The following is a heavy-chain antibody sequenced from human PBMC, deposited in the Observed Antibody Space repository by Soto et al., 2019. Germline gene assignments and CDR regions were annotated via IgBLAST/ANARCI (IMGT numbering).Heavy chain of an antibody. J-gene: IGHJ3*02. D-gene: IGHD4-17*01. V-gene: IGHV3-30-3*01. Sequence: GGSLRLSCAASGFTFSDYSLHWVRQAPGKGLQWVALISYDGNNKDFADSVNGRFSISRDNSRNTLYLQLNSLRLEDTAMYYCARDGSPYGEPHDAFDIWGQGTLVTVSS. CDR3: ARDGSPYGEPHDAFDI. CDR2: ISYDGNNK. CDR1: GFTFSDYS.